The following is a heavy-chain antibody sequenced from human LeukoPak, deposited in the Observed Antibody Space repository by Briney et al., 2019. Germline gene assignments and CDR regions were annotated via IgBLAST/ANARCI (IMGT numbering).Heavy chain of an antibody. CDR3: ARVSSMLRGPLVIQYFDF. CDR2: IRFDGGHK. V-gene: IGHV3-30*02. D-gene: IGHD3-10*01. J-gene: IGHJ4*02. CDR1: GFTFSSYA. Sequence: PGGSLRLSCVASGFTFSSYAMFWVRQAPGKGLDWVSFIRFDGGHKYYADSVKGRLTISRDNSKNTFYLQMNSLRADDTAVYYCARVSSMLRGPLVIQYFDFWGQGTLVTVSS.